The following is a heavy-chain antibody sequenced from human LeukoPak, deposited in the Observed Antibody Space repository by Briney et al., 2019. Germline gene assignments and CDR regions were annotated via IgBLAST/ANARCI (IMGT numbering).Heavy chain of an antibody. Sequence: GGSLRLSCAASGLTVSSNYMSWVRQAPGKGLEWVSVLYSGGNTYYADSVKGRFSISRDNSKNTLYLQMNSLRAEDTAVYYCASYGSGRYYFDYWGQGTLVTVS. CDR3: ASYGSGRYYFDY. D-gene: IGHD3-10*01. J-gene: IGHJ4*02. CDR1: GLTVSSNY. CDR2: LYSGGNT. V-gene: IGHV3-53*01.